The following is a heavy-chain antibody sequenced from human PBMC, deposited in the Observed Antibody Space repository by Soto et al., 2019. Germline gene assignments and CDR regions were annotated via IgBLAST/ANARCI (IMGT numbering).Heavy chain of an antibody. J-gene: IGHJ4*02. Sequence: GGSLRLSCAASGFTFSDYYMSWIRQAPGKGLEWVSYISSSDSIVSYADSVKGRFTISRDNAENSLYPQMNSLRAEVTAVYFCARDLGYYDSSGYFDYWGQGTLVTVSS. CDR3: ARDLGYYDSSGYFDY. V-gene: IGHV3-11*01. D-gene: IGHD3-22*01. CDR2: ISSSDSIV. CDR1: GFTFSDYY.